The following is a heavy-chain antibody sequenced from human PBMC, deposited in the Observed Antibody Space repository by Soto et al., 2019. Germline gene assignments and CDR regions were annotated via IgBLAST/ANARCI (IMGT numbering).Heavy chain of an antibody. J-gene: IGHJ4*02. CDR3: ARDLAKGGGSAGFGY. Sequence: ASVKVSCKASGYTFTGYYIHWVRQAPGQGLEWMGWINPNSGGTKYPQKFQGRVTMTRDTSIRAVYMSLTGLKSDDTAVYFCARDLAKGGGSAGFGYWGQGTLVTVPS. V-gene: IGHV1-2*02. CDR2: INPNSGGT. D-gene: IGHD2-15*01. CDR1: GYTFTGYY.